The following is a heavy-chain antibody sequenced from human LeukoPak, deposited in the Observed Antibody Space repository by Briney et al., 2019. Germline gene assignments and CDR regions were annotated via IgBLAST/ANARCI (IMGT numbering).Heavy chain of an antibody. CDR2: IFYSGST. D-gene: IGHD3-10*01. J-gene: IGHJ6*03. CDR1: GGSISTSNYY. V-gene: IGHV4-39*07. Sequence: SETLSLTCTVSGGSISTSNYYWGWIRQPPGKGLEWIGNIFYSGSTYYSPSLRSRVTISLDTSRNQFSLKLNSVTAADTAVYYCARDQGGSGSYSPWYYYYYMDVWGKGTTVTISS. CDR3: ARDQGGSGSYSPWYYYYYMDV.